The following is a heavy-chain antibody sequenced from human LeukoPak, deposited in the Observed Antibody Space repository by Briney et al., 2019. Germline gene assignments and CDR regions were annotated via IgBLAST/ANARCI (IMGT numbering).Heavy chain of an antibody. CDR1: GNSFTGYY. CDR2: INPHSGGT. V-gene: IGHV1-2*02. D-gene: IGHD2-2*01. Sequence: APVKVSCKASGNSFTGYYMHWVRQAPGQGLEWMGWINPHSGGTSYAQKFQGRVTLTTDTSITTGYMELSRLRSDDTAVYYCARPYCTITTCYLDSWGQGTLVTVSS. J-gene: IGHJ4*02. CDR3: ARPYCTITTCYLDS.